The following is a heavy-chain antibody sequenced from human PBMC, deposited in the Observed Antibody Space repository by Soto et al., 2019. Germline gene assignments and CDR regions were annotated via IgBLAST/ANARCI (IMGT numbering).Heavy chain of an antibody. J-gene: IGHJ6*02. Sequence: GGSLRLSCAASGFTVSNNYMSWVRQAPGKGLEWVSVIYSGGSTYYADSVKGRLTLSRDSSKNTLHLQMNSLRAEDTAVYYCVRVNSYYYGMDVWGQGTTVTISS. CDR2: IYSGGST. V-gene: IGHV3-66*01. CDR1: GFTVSNNY. CDR3: VRVNSYYYGMDV.